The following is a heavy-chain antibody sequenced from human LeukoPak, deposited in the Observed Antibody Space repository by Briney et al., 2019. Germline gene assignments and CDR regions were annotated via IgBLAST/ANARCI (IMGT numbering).Heavy chain of an antibody. CDR1: GGSISSSNYY. CDR2: IYTSGTT. D-gene: IGHD3-10*01. V-gene: IGHV4-61*02. Sequence: PSQTLSLTCTVSGGSISSSNYYWSSIRQPSGKGLEWIGRIYTSGTTNCNPSLKSRVTISIDTSKNQFSLKLSSVTAADTAVYYCARGLWFGDENPPYFDYWGQGTLVTVSS. CDR3: ARGLWFGDENPPYFDY. J-gene: IGHJ4*02.